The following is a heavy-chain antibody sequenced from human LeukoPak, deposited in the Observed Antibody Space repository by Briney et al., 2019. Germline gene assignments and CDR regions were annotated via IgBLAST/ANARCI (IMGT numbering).Heavy chain of an antibody. CDR2: INTYNVNT. Sequence: ASVKVSCKASGGTFSNYAISWVRQAPGQGLEWMGWINTYNVNTNYAQKFQGRVTLTTDASTSTAYMELRSLRSDDTAVYYCARDSRRGYSYGYDYWGQGTLVTVSS. J-gene: IGHJ4*02. D-gene: IGHD5-18*01. CDR3: ARDSRRGYSYGYDY. V-gene: IGHV1-18*01. CDR1: GGTFSNYA.